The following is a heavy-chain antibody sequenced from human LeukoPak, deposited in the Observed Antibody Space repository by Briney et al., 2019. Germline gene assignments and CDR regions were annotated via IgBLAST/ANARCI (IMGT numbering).Heavy chain of an antibody. D-gene: IGHD2-21*02. CDR1: GYTFTSYY. J-gene: IGHJ3*02. CDR3: ARASDVMVTAPHAFDI. Sequence: ASVKVSCKASGYTFTSYYMHWVRQAPGQGLEWMGIINPSGGSTSYAQKFQGRVTMTRDMSTSTVYMELSSLRSEDTAVYYCARASDVMVTAPHAFDIWGQGTMVTVSS. V-gene: IGHV1-46*01. CDR2: INPSGGST.